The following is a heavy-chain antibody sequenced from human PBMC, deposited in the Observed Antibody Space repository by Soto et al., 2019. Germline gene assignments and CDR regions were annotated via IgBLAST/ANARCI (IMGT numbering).Heavy chain of an antibody. CDR2: ISGSGGST. CDR3: AKVAFYCSSTSCQYYYYYGMDV. D-gene: IGHD2-2*01. CDR1: GFTFSSYA. J-gene: IGHJ6*02. Sequence: GGSLRLSCAASGFTFSSYAMSWVRQAPGKGLEWVSAISGSGGSTYYADSVKGRFTISRDNSKNTLYLQMNSLRAEDTAVYYCAKVAFYCSSTSCQYYYYYGMDVWGQGTTVTVSS. V-gene: IGHV3-23*01.